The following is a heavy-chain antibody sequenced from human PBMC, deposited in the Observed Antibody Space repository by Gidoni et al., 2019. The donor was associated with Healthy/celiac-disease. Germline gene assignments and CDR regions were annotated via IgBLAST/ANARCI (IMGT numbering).Heavy chain of an antibody. CDR3: AKTPEGLEWYQGWGYFDY. CDR2: ISGSGGST. Sequence: EVQLLESGGGLVQPGGSLRLSCAASGFTFSSYALSWVRQAPGKGLEWVSAISGSGGSTYYADSGKGRFTISRDNSKNTLYLQMNSLRAEDTAVYYCAKTPEGLEWYQGWGYFDYWGQGTLVTVSS. V-gene: IGHV3-23*01. J-gene: IGHJ4*02. CDR1: GFTFSSYA. D-gene: IGHD3-3*01.